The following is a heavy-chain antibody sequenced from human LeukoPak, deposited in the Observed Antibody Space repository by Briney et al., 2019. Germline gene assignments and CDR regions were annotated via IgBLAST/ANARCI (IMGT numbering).Heavy chain of an antibody. D-gene: IGHD3-10*01. CDR2: IYNWGNS. CDR1: GDSISSRNYD. V-gene: IGHV4-39*01. Sequence: PSDTLSLTCTLSGDSISSRNYDCAWVRQPPGKGLEWFGRIYNWGNSYYKSSCKSRDTISVDTYRNQFSLKLRSVTAADTAVYYCARHDLADLGSRSPTLDPWGQGTLVTVSS. CDR3: ARHDLADLGSRSPTLDP. J-gene: IGHJ5*02.